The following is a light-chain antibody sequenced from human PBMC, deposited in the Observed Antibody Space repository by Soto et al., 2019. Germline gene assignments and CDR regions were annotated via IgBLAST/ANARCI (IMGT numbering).Light chain of an antibody. CDR3: QQYNDWPT. J-gene: IGKJ1*01. CDR1: QIITI. CDR2: GLS. Sequence: EIVTTQSPATLSLSPGERATLPGRASQIITIVAWYQQKPGQAPRLLIYGLSIRAPGVPARFSVSGSGTEFTLTISSLQSEDFAVYFCQQYNDWPTFGQGTKVDIK. V-gene: IGKV3-15*01.